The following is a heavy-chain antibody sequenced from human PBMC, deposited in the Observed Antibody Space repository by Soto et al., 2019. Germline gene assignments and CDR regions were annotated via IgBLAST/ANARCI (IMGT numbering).Heavy chain of an antibody. CDR3: AKCAAVWGGSFDV. D-gene: IGHD1-26*01. CDR2: ISASGGST. V-gene: IGHV3-23*01. J-gene: IGHJ4*02. Sequence: GAPLRLSCAASGFTVSRYAMTWVRQAPGRGLGWDSTISASGGSTFYADSVQGWFTISRDNSRGTLFLQMNSLRAEYTAVYYCAKCAAVWGGSFDVWGQGTRVTVSS. CDR1: GFTVSRYA.